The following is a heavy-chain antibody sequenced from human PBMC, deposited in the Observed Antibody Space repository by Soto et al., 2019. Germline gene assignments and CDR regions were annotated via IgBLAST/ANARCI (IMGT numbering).Heavy chain of an antibody. V-gene: IGHV1-18*01. Sequence: QVQLVQSGAEVKKPGASVKVSCKASGYIFPSYGISWVRQAPGQGLEWMGWISTYNGNTKYAQKLQGRVTMTTDKSTSTADMELRTLRSDDTAVYYCARDLGGWFDPWGQGTLVTVSS. CDR2: ISTYNGNT. CDR1: GYIFPSYG. CDR3: ARDLGGWFDP. J-gene: IGHJ5*02.